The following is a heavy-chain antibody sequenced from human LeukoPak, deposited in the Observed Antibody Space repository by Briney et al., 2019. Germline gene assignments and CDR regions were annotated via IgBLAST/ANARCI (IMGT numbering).Heavy chain of an antibody. CDR1: GFTFSSYG. J-gene: IGHJ4*02. CDR2: ISYDGSNK. V-gene: IGHV3-30*18. CDR3: AKVPDPYCGGDCFPFDY. D-gene: IGHD2-21*02. Sequence: GRSLRLSCAASGFTFSSYGMHWVRQAPGKGLEWVAVISYDGSNKYYADSVKGRFTISRGNSKNTLYLQMNSLRAEDTAVYYCAKVPDPYCGGDCFPFDYWGQGTLVTVSS.